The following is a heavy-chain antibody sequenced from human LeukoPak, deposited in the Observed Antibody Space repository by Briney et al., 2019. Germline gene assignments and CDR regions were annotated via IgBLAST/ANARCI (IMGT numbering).Heavy chain of an antibody. CDR1: GFTVSSNY. Sequence: PGGSLKLSCAASGFTVSSNYSSWVRQAPGKGLEWVSVIYPGGNTYYADSVKGRFTVSRDNSKNTLYLQMNSLRAEDTAVYYCASPRSGQSFDIWGQGTMVTVSS. V-gene: IGHV3-53*01. CDR3: ASPRSGQSFDI. J-gene: IGHJ3*02. D-gene: IGHD6-19*01. CDR2: IYPGGNT.